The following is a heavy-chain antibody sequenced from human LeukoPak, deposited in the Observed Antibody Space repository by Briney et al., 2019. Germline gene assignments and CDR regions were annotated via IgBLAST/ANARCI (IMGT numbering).Heavy chain of an antibody. J-gene: IGHJ4*02. CDR1: GFTFSSYW. D-gene: IGHD6-13*01. V-gene: IGHV3-74*01. Sequence: PGGSLRLSCAASGFTFSSYWMYWVRQAPGKGLVLVSRIMTDGSSTGYADSVKGRFTISRDNAKNTLYLQMNRLRAEDTAVYYCARDNGAAAPGLWGQGTLVTVSS. CDR3: ARDNGAAAPGL. CDR2: IMTDGSST.